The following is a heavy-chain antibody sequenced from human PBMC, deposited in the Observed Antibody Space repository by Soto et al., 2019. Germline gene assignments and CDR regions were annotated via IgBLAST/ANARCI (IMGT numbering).Heavy chain of an antibody. CDR1: GFTFSSYA. J-gene: IGHJ4*02. Sequence: EVPLLESGGGLVQPGGSLRLSCAASGFTFSSYAMSWVRQAPGKGLEWVSAISGSGGSTYYADSVKGRFTISRDNSKNTLYLQMNSLRAEDTAVYYCAKDRGVATILDLFDYWGQGTLVTVSS. CDR2: ISGSGGST. D-gene: IGHD5-12*01. CDR3: AKDRGVATILDLFDY. V-gene: IGHV3-23*01.